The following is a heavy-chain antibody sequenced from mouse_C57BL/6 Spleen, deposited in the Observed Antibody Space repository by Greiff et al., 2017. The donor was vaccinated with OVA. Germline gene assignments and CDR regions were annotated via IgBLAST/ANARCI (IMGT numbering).Heavy chain of an antibody. V-gene: IGHV5-6*01. CDR2: ISSGGSYP. J-gene: IGHJ4*01. CDR3: ARHSDYDAMDY. Sequence: EVQLVESGGDLVKPGGSLTLSCAASGFTFSSYGLSWVRQTPDKRLEWVATISSGGSYPYYPDSVKGRFTIYRDNAKNTLYLQMSSLKSEDTAMYYCARHSDYDAMDYWGQGTSVTVSS. CDR1: GFTFSSYG.